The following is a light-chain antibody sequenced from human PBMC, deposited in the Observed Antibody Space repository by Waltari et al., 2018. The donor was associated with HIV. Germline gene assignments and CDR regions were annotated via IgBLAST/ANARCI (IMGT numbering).Light chain of an antibody. V-gene: IGKV3-15*01. Sequence: EIVLTQSPATLSLSPGERATLSCRASQSVSTYLAWYQQRPGQAPRLLIYDASSRATGIPARFSGSGSGTEFTLIISSLQSDDFAVYYCQQYINWPPYTFGQGTKLEIK. CDR1: QSVSTY. J-gene: IGKJ2*01. CDR3: QQYINWPPYT. CDR2: DAS.